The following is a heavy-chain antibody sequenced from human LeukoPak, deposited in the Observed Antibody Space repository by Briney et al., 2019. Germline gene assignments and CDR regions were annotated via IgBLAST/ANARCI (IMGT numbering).Heavy chain of an antibody. J-gene: IGHJ4*02. CDR2: IKEDGSEK. D-gene: IGHD5-12*01. Sequence: QAGGSLRLSCTASGFSFSSYWMSWVRQAPGKGLEWVANIKEDGSEKYYVDSVKGRFTISRDNAKNSLYLQMNSLRVEDTALYYCARDWRPFVATAGADSEYWGQGTLVTVSS. V-gene: IGHV3-7*01. CDR3: ARDWRPFVATAGADSEY. CDR1: GFSFSSYW.